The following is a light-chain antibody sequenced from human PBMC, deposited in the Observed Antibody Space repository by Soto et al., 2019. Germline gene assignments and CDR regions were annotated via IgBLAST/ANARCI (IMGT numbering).Light chain of an antibody. J-gene: IGKJ5*01. V-gene: IGKV3D-20*02. CDR3: HQRQYWPPIT. Sequence: EIVMTQSPATLSVSPGERATLSCRASQSVSSSYLAWYQQKPGQAPRLLIYGASSRATGIPDRFSGSGSGTDFTLTISRLEPEDFAVYYCHQRQYWPPITFGQGTRLE. CDR1: QSVSSSY. CDR2: GAS.